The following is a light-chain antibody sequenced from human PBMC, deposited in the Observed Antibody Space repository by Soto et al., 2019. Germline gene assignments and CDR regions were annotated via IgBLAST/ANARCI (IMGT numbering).Light chain of an antibody. Sequence: QSVLTQPASVSGSPGQSLTISCTGTSGDVGRYDSVSWYKHRPGKVPELIIFSDRFSGSKSGNTASLTISGLQAEDEADYYCSSYTTITTAVFGGGTKVTVL. V-gene: IGLV2-14*01. J-gene: IGLJ2*01. CDR3: SSYTTITTAV. CDR1: SGDVGRYDS.